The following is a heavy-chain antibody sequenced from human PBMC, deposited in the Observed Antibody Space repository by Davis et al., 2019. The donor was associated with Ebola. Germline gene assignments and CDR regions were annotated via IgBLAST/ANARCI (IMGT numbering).Heavy chain of an antibody. D-gene: IGHD3-22*01. CDR3: ARGGYYDSSGYSHAAFDI. CDR1: GFIFSSYS. CDR2: ISSRSYYI. V-gene: IGHV3-21*01. Sequence: GGSLRLSCAASGFIFSSYSMNWVRQAPGKGLEWVSSISSRSYYIYYSDSLKGRFTVSRDNAKNSLYLHMNSLRAEDTAVYHCARGGYYDSSGYSHAAFDIWGQGTMVTVSS. J-gene: IGHJ3*02.